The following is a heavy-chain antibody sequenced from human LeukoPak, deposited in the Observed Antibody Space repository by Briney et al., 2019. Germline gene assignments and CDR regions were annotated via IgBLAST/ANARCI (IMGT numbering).Heavy chain of an antibody. Sequence: GGSLRLSCAASGFTFSSYAMSWVRQAPGKGLEWVSAISDSGGKTYYADSLKGRFTISRDNSKNTLYLQMNTLRAEDTAIYYCVKETWPDADRGTMTIYFDYWGQGTLVTVSS. CDR1: GFTFSSYA. D-gene: IGHD1-7*01. CDR3: VKETWPDADRGTMTIYFDY. CDR2: ISDSGGKT. V-gene: IGHV3-23*01. J-gene: IGHJ4*02.